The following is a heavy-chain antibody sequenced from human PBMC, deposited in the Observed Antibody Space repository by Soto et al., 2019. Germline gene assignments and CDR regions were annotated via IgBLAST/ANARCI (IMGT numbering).Heavy chain of an antibody. V-gene: IGHV4-59*01. CDR2: VSSTGST. CDR3: ARDLWGYCGADCYPLDV. CDR1: GASITQYY. D-gene: IGHD2-21*02. Sequence: PSETLSLTCTVSGASITQYYWNWIRQSPGKGLEWIVSVSSTGSTIYNPSLKSRVTISVDTSKNQFSLKLNSVTAADTAVYYCARDLWGYCGADCYPLDVWGQGTTVTVSS. J-gene: IGHJ6*02.